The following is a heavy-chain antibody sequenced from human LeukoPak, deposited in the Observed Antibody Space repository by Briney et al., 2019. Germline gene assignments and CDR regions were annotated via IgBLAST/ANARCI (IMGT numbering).Heavy chain of an antibody. D-gene: IGHD5-12*01. CDR2: IYYSGST. J-gene: IGHJ4*02. CDR1: GGSISSGDYY. CDR3: ARLVRYSGYDGFDY. V-gene: IGHV4-30-4*01. Sequence: PSETLSLTCTVSGGSISSGDYYWSWIRQPPGKGLEWIGYIYYSGSTYYNPSLKSRVTISVDTSKNQFSLKLSSVTAADTAVYYCARLVRYSGYDGFDYWGQGTLVTVSS.